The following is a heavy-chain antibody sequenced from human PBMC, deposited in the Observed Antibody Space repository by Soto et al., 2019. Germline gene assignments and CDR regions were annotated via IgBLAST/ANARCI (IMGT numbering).Heavy chain of an antibody. D-gene: IGHD6-19*01. V-gene: IGHV3-23*01. Sequence: EVQLLESGGGLVQPGGSLRLSCAASGFTFSSYAMSWVRQAPGKGLEWVSAISGSGGSTYYADSVKGRFTISRDNSKNTLYLQMNSLRAEYTAVYYCAKMKTAVAGPRVDFDYWGQGTLVTVSS. CDR1: GFTFSSYA. CDR3: AKMKTAVAGPRVDFDY. CDR2: ISGSGGST. J-gene: IGHJ4*02.